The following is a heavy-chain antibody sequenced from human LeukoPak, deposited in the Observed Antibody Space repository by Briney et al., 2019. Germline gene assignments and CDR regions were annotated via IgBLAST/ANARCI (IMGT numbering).Heavy chain of an antibody. CDR1: GGSISSADYY. D-gene: IGHD5-24*01. Sequence: SETLSLTCTVSGGSISSADYYWNWIRQHPGKGPEWIGYIYHSGSTIYNPSLKSRITVSVDTSKNQFSLKMSSVTAADTAVYYCTRLPRCDTFDIWGQGTMVTVSS. J-gene: IGHJ3*02. CDR2: IYHSGST. V-gene: IGHV4-31*03. CDR3: TRLPRCDTFDI.